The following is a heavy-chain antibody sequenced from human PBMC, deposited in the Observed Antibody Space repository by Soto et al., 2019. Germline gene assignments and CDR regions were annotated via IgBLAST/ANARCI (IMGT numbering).Heavy chain of an antibody. Sequence: QVQLVQSGAEVKKPGSSVKVSCKASGGIFNRYSVSWVRQAPGQGLEWMGRIIPLFGITNYAQKFQGRVMITADKSTNPAYMAVNGLRSEDTALYYCATFHGGDGSSSTCYGEFDYWGQRTLVTVTS. CDR3: ATFHGGDGSSSTCYGEFDY. CDR2: IIPLFGIT. V-gene: IGHV1-69*02. CDR1: GGIFNRYS. J-gene: IGHJ4*02. D-gene: IGHD2-2*01.